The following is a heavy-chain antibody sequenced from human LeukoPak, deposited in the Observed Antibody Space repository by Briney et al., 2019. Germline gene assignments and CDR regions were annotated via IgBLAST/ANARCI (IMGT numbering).Heavy chain of an antibody. Sequence: GGSLRLSCAASGFTFSSCSMNWVRQAPGKGLEWVSYITSSSTYLYYADSVKGRFTISRDNSKNTLYLQMNSLRAEDTAVYYCARVRSLFDYWGQGTLVTVSS. CDR1: GFTFSSCS. V-gene: IGHV3-21*01. CDR3: ARVRSLFDY. CDR2: ITSSSTYL. J-gene: IGHJ4*02.